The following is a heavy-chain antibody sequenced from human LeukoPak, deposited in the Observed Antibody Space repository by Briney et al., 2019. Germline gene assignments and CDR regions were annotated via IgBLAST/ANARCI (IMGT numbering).Heavy chain of an antibody. CDR3: AKDPLRGSFRGPVWFDP. CDR1: GLIFSSYA. J-gene: IGHJ5*02. CDR2: ISGSGDST. Sequence: GGSLRLSCEAYGLIFSSYAMNWVRQVPGKGLEWVAVISGSGDSTYYADSVKGRFTISRDNSKNTLFLQMNSVRAEDTALYYCAKDPLRGSFRGPVWFDPWGQGTLVSVSS. D-gene: IGHD3-10*01. V-gene: IGHV3-23*01.